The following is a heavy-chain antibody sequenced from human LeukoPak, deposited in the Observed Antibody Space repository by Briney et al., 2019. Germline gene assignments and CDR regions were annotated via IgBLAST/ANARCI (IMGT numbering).Heavy chain of an antibody. V-gene: IGHV3-30-3*01. Sequence: GRSLRLSCAASGFTFSSYAMHWVRQAPGKGLEWVAVISYDGSNKYYADSVKGRFTISRDNSKNTLYLQMNSLRAEDTAVYYCARDSMAGYFDYWGQGTLVTVSS. J-gene: IGHJ4*02. CDR3: ARDSMAGYFDY. CDR2: ISYDGSNK. D-gene: IGHD2/OR15-2a*01. CDR1: GFTFSSYA.